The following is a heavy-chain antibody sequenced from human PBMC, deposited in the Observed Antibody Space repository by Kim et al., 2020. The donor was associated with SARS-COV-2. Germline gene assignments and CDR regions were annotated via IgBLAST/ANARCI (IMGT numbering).Heavy chain of an antibody. J-gene: IGHJ4*02. Sequence: SLKGRVTISVDTSKNQFSMRVSSVTAADTAVYYCARGGDSSGYYYQPFDYWGQGTLVTVSS. CDR3: ARGGDSSGYYYQPFDY. V-gene: IGHV4-34*13. D-gene: IGHD3-22*01.